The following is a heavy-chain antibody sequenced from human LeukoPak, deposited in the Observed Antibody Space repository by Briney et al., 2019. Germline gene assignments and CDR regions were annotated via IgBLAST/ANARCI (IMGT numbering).Heavy chain of an antibody. D-gene: IGHD6-13*01. V-gene: IGHV1-3*02. CDR1: GYTFTSYA. Sequence: ASVKVSRKASGYTFTSYAMHWVRQAPGQRLEWMGWSNAGNGNTKYSQEFQGRVTITRDTSASTAYMELSSLRSEDMAVYYCARASYGSSWYRLDYWGQGTLVTVSS. CDR3: ARASYGSSWYRLDY. J-gene: IGHJ4*02. CDR2: SNAGNGNT.